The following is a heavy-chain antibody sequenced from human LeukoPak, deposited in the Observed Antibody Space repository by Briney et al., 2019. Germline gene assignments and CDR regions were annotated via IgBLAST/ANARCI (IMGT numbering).Heavy chain of an antibody. J-gene: IGHJ4*02. V-gene: IGHV3-9*01. D-gene: IGHD1-26*01. CDR1: GFTFDDYA. CDR3: AKGRVGATPYFDY. CDR2: ISWNSGSI. Sequence: GGSLRLSCAASGFTFDDYAMHWVRQAPGKGLEWVSGISWNSGSIGYADSVKGRFTISRDNAKNSLYLQMNSLRAEDTALYYCAKGRVGATPYFDYWGQGTLVTASS.